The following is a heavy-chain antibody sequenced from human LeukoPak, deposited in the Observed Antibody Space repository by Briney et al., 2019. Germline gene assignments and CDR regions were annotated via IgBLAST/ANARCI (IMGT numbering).Heavy chain of an antibody. Sequence: PGGSLRLSCEASGFAFSFFAMSWLRQPPGKGLEWVSTINANSGTRSYAASVRGRFTISRDNSKNTVYLQLNTLRAEDTAVYYCARVADYYDSSGYYYGEYFQHWGQGTLVTVSS. CDR3: ARVADYYDSSGYYYGEYFQH. CDR1: GFAFSFFA. D-gene: IGHD3-22*01. CDR2: INANSGTR. V-gene: IGHV3-23*01. J-gene: IGHJ1*01.